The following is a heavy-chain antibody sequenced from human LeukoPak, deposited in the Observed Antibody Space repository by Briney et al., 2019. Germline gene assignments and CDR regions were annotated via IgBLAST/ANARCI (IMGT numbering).Heavy chain of an antibody. V-gene: IGHV3-72*01. Sequence: PGGSLRPSCAASGFTLSDHSMDWVRPTPGKGLEWVGRIRDKPRGYTTEYASSVKGRFTISRDDSENSLYLQMNSLKTEDTAVYYCAREMAVAGRAAFDIWGQGTMVTVSS. CDR1: GFTLSDHS. CDR2: IRDKPRGYTT. CDR3: AREMAVAGRAAFDI. D-gene: IGHD6-13*01. J-gene: IGHJ3*02.